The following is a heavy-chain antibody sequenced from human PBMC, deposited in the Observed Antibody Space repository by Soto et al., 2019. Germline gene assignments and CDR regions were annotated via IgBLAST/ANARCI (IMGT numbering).Heavy chain of an antibody. V-gene: IGHV3-21*01. CDR1: GFTFSSYS. D-gene: IGHD5-18*01. J-gene: IGHJ6*02. Sequence: EVQLVESGGGLVKPGGSLRLSCAASGFTFSSYSMNWVRQAPGKGLEWVSSITSSSSYIYYADSVKGRFTISRDNAKNSLYLQMNSLRAEDTAVYYCARDGVDTAMTYYYSGMDVWGQGPTVTVSS. CDR3: ARDGVDTAMTYYYSGMDV. CDR2: ITSSSSYI.